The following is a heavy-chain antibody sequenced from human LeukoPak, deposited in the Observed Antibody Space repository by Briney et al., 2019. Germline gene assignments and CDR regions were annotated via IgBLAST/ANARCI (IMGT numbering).Heavy chain of an antibody. CDR2: IYHSGST. J-gene: IGHJ4*02. D-gene: IGHD5-12*01. Sequence: PSETLSLTCAVSGYSISRGYYWGWIRQPPGKGLEWIGSIYHSGSTYYNPSLKSRVTISVDTSKNQFSLKLSSVTAADTAVYYCARDVRYSGYDLGTDYWGQGTLVTVSS. CDR3: ARDVRYSGYDLGTDY. V-gene: IGHV4-38-2*02. CDR1: GYSISRGYY.